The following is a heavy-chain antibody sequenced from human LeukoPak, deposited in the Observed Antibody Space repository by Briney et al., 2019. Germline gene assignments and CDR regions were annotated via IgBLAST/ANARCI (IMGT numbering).Heavy chain of an antibody. J-gene: IGHJ3*02. Sequence: ESGGSLRLSCTVSGFTVSTNSMSWVRQAPGKGLEWVSFIYSDNTHYSDSVKGRFTTSRDNSKNTLYLQMNSLRAEDTAVYYCAKDIHYYDSSGYSPTDIWGQGTMVTVSS. V-gene: IGHV3-53*01. CDR2: IYSDNT. D-gene: IGHD3-22*01. CDR1: GFTVSTNS. CDR3: AKDIHYYDSSGYSPTDI.